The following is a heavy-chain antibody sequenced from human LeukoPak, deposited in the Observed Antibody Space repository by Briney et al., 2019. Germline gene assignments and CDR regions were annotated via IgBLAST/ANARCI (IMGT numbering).Heavy chain of an antibody. J-gene: IGHJ4*02. V-gene: IGHV3-74*01. CDR2: INSDGSST. D-gene: IGHD2-15*01. CDR1: GFTFSSYW. CDR3: AKAPAGHCSGRTCYPFDY. Sequence: PGGSLRLSCAASGFTFSSYWMHWVRQAPGKGLVWVSRINSDGSSTSQADSVKGRFTISRDNSKNTLYLQMNSLRVEDTAVYYCAKAPAGHCSGRTCYPFDYWGQGTLVSVSS.